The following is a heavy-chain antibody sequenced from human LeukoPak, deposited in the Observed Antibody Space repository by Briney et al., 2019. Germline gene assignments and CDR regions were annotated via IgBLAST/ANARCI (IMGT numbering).Heavy chain of an antibody. J-gene: IGHJ4*02. D-gene: IGHD3-22*01. V-gene: IGHV3-23*01. Sequence: GGSLRLSCAASGFTFSSYAMSWVRQAPGKGLEWVSAISGSGGSTYYADSVKGRFTISRDNSKNTLYLQMNSLRAEDTAVYYCASRITMIVVFMAFDYWAQEPLVTVPS. CDR2: ISGSGGST. CDR3: ASRITMIVVFMAFDY. CDR1: GFTFSSYA.